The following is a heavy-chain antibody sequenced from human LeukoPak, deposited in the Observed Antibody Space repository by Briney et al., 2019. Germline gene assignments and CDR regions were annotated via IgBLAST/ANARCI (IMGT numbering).Heavy chain of an antibody. Sequence: GGSLRLSCAASGFTFSGSAMHWVRQASGKGLEWVDRIRSKANSYATAYAASVKGRFTISRDDSKNTAYLQMNSLKTEDTAVYYCTRSQGRVERNDYWGQGTLVTVSS. J-gene: IGHJ4*02. CDR3: TRSQGRVERNDY. CDR1: GFTFSGSA. D-gene: IGHD1-1*01. CDR2: IRSKANSYAT. V-gene: IGHV3-73*01.